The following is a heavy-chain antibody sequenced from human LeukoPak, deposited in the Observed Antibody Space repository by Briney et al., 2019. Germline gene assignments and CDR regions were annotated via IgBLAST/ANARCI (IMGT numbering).Heavy chain of an antibody. CDR3: ARAATFWTGFYAFGS. D-gene: IGHD3/OR15-3a*01. V-gene: IGHV4-31*03. J-gene: IGHJ5*02. CDR2: IYYSGST. Sequence: SETLSLTCTVSGGSISSGGYYWSWIRQHPGKGLEWIGHIYYSGSTYYNPSLKSRVTTSGDTSKNQFSLKLSSVTAADTAAYYCARAATFWTGFYAFGSWGQGTLVTVSS. CDR1: GGSISSGGYY.